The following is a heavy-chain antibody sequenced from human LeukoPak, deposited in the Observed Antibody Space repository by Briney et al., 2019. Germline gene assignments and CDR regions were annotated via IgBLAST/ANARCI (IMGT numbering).Heavy chain of an antibody. J-gene: IGHJ4*02. Sequence: ASVKVSCTASGYTFTSYGISWVRQAPGQGLEWMGWISAYNGNTNYAQKLQGRVTMTTDTSTSTAYTELRSLRSDDTAVYYCARSLNYGRPGGLGYWGQGTLVTVSS. V-gene: IGHV1-18*01. CDR3: ARSLNYGRPGGLGY. CDR1: GYTFTSYG. D-gene: IGHD1-7*01. CDR2: ISAYNGNT.